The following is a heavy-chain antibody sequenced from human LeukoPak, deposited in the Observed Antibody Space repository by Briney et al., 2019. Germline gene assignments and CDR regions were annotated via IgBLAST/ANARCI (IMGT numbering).Heavy chain of an antibody. Sequence: PSETLSLTCAVYGGSFSGYYWSWIRQPPGKGLEWIGEINHSGSTNYNPSLKSRVTISVDTSKSQFSLKLSSVTAADTAVYYCARGSGNWGYTMLHDYWGQGTLVTVSS. D-gene: IGHD7-27*01. CDR3: ARGSGNWGYTMLHDY. CDR1: GGSFSGYY. J-gene: IGHJ4*02. V-gene: IGHV4-34*01. CDR2: INHSGST.